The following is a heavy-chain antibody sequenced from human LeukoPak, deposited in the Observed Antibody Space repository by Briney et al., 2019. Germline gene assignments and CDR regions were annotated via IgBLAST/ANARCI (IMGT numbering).Heavy chain of an antibody. J-gene: IGHJ6*02. CDR3: ARLTRVAYAGNYGYHSMDV. CDR1: GGSINNYY. V-gene: IGHV4-59*12. D-gene: IGHD4-23*01. Sequence: SETLSLTCAVSGGSINNYYWSWIRRPPGEGLEWIGYIYYSGYTNYNPSLQSRLTMSVDTSKNQFSLKLSSVTAADTAVYYCARLTRVAYAGNYGYHSMDVWGQGTTVTVSS. CDR2: IYYSGYT.